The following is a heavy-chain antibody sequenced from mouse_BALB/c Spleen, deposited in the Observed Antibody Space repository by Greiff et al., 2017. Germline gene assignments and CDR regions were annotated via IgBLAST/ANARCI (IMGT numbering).Heavy chain of an antibody. Sequence: DVKLVESGGGLVQPGGSRKLSCAASGFTFSSFGMHWVRQAPEKGLEWVAYISSGSSTIYYADTVKGRFTIARDNPKNTLFLQMTSLRSEDTAMYYCARQRYYGNAMDYWGQGTSVTVSS. CDR1: GFTFSSFG. CDR2: ISSGSSTI. V-gene: IGHV5-17*02. J-gene: IGHJ4*01. D-gene: IGHD2-1*01. CDR3: ARQRYYGNAMDY.